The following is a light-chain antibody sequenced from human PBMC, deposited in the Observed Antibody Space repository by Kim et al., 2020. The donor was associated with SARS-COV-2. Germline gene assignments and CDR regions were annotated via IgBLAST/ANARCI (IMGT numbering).Light chain of an antibody. J-gene: IGKJ4*01. V-gene: IGKV4-1*01. Sequence: ATINCKSSQSVLYSSNNKNYLSWYQQKPGQPPKLLIYWASTRESGVPDRVSGSVSGTDFSLSISSLQTEDVAVYYCQQYYSTPPTFGGGTKVDIK. CDR2: WAS. CDR3: QQYYSTPPT. CDR1: QSVLYSSNNKNY.